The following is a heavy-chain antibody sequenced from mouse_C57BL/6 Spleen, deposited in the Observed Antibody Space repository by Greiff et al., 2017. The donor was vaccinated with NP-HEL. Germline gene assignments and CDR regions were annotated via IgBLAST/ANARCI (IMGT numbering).Heavy chain of an antibody. CDR3: ARPTVVAPAMDY. D-gene: IGHD1-1*01. J-gene: IGHJ4*01. CDR1: GYTFTDYY. V-gene: IGHV1-26*01. CDR2: INPNNGGT. Sequence: EVQLQQSGPELVKPGASVKISCKASGYTFTDYYMNWVKQSHGKSLEWIGDINPNNGGTSYNQKFKGKATLTVDKSSSTAYMELRSLTSEDSAVYYCARPTVVAPAMDYWGQGTSVTVSS.